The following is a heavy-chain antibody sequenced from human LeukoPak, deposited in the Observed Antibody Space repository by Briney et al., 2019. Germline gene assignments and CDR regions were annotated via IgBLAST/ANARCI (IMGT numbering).Heavy chain of an antibody. V-gene: IGHV1-18*01. CDR3: ARDPGLRDAFDI. J-gene: IGHJ3*02. Sequence: ASVKVSCKASGYTFTTYGISRLRQPPGQGLECMGWISGYNGNTNYAQNFQGRVTMTTDTSTSTAYMELRSLRSDDTAVYYCARDPGLRDAFDIWGQGTMVTVSS. D-gene: IGHD3-22*01. CDR1: GYTFTTYG. CDR2: ISGYNGNT.